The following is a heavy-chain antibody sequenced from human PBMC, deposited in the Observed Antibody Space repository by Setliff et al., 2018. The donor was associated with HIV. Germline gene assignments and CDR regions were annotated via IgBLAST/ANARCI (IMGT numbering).Heavy chain of an antibody. J-gene: IGHJ6*03. D-gene: IGHD6-6*01. CDR3: ARDEQLVRGSHYYYYMDV. V-gene: IGHV4-61*09. Sequence: PSETLSLTCTVSGGSISSGSYYWSWIRQPAGKGLEWIGHIYTNENTNYNPSLKSRVTISVDTSKNQFSLKLSSVTAADTAVYYCARDEQLVRGSHYYYYMDVWGKGTTVTVSS. CDR2: IYTNENT. CDR1: GGSISSGSYY.